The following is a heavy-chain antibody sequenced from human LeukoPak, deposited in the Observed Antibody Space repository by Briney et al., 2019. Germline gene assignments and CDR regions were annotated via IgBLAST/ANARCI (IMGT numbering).Heavy chain of an antibody. CDR3: ARARPLDY. CDR2: IKQDGSEK. Sequence: GGTLRLSCAAAGFTFSSNWMSWVRQAPGKGREWVANIKQDGSEKYYVDSVKGRFTISRDNAKNSLYLQMNSLRAEDTAVYYCARARPLDYWGQGTLVTVSS. J-gene: IGHJ4*02. V-gene: IGHV3-7*01. CDR1: GFTFSSNW. D-gene: IGHD6-25*01.